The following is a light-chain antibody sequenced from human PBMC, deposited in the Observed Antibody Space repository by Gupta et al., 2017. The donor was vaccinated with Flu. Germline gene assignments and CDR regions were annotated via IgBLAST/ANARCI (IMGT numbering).Light chain of an antibody. J-gene: IGLJ3*02. CDR2: KTN. CDR1: SGSVSTSNH. Sequence: VTLPCALTSGSVSTSNHASWYRQTPGQPPRTLIYKTNSRSSGVPDRFSGSIIGNKAALTITGAQADDESDYYCLLYVGCDFNWVFGGGTKLTVL. CDR3: LLYVGCDFNWV. V-gene: IGLV8-61*01.